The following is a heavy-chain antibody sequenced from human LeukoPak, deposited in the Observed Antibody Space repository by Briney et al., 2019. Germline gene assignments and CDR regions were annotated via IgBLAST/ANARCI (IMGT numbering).Heavy chain of an antibody. V-gene: IGHV1-18*01. CDR2: ISANNGNT. D-gene: IGHD6-19*01. CDR1: GYTFTSND. Sequence: ASVKVSCKASGYTFTSNDISWVRQAPGQGLEWMGRISANNGNTNYAQKLQGRVTMTTDTSTSTAYMELRSLRSDDTAVYYCARRFSSGWYPFDYWGQGTLVTVSS. CDR3: ARRFSSGWYPFDY. J-gene: IGHJ4*02.